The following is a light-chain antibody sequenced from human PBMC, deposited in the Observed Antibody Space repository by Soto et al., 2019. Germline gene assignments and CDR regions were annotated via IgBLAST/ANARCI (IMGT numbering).Light chain of an antibody. CDR2: GAS. V-gene: IGKV3-20*01. CDR1: QSISSSY. Sequence: EIVLTQSPGTLSLSPGERATLSCRASQSISSSYLAWYQQKPGQAPRLLIYGASSRDTGIPDRFSGSGSGKDFTLTISRLEPADFAVYYCQQYGTSLLTFGGGTKVEIK. J-gene: IGKJ4*01. CDR3: QQYGTSLLT.